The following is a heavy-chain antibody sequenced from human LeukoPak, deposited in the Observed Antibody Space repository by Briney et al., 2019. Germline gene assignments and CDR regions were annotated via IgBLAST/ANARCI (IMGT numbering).Heavy chain of an antibody. Sequence: GGSLRLSCAASGVTFSDYYMRWIREAPGEGLEWGSYISSSSGSTYYADSVKGRFTISRDNSKNTLYLQMSSLRAEDTAVYYCASLGYCSSTSCYTERFDYWGQGTLVTVSS. D-gene: IGHD2-2*02. V-gene: IGHV3-11*03. CDR2: ISSSSGST. CDR3: ASLGYCSSTSCYTERFDY. J-gene: IGHJ4*02. CDR1: GVTFSDYY.